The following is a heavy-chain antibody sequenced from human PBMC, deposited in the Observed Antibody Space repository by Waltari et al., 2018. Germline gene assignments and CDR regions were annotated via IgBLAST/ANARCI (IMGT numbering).Heavy chain of an antibody. D-gene: IGHD6-19*01. CDR1: GYSISSGYY. Sequence: QVQLQESGPGLVKPSETLSLTCAVSGYSISSGYYWGWIRQPPGKGLEWIGSIYHSGSTYYNPSLKSRVTISVDTSKNQFSLKLSSVTAADTAVYYCARREQWLVFAFDIWGQGTMVTVSS. J-gene: IGHJ3*02. V-gene: IGHV4-38-2*01. CDR2: IYHSGST. CDR3: ARREQWLVFAFDI.